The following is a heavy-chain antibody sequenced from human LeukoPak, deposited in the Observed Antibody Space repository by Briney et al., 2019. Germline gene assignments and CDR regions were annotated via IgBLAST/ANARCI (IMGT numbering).Heavy chain of an antibody. J-gene: IGHJ4*02. CDR2: IYYSGST. CDR1: GGSISSYY. D-gene: IGHD6-19*01. V-gene: IGHV4-59*01. CDR3: ARAIAVAGTVGYFDY. Sequence: SETLSLACSVSGGSISSYYWSWIRKPPGKGLEWIAYIYYSGSTNYNPSLKSRVTISVDTPKNQFSLKLSSVTAADTAVYYCARAIAVAGTVGYFDYWGQGTLVTVSS.